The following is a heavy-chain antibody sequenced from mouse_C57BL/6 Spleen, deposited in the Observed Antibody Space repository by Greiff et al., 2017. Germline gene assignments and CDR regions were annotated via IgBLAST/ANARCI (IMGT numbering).Heavy chain of an antibody. Sequence: QVQLQQSGAELVRPGASVTLSCKASGYTFTDYEMHWVKQTPVHGLEWIGAIDPETGGTAYNQKFKGKAILTADKSSSTAYMELRSLTSEDSAVYYCTRHYYGSRFDYWGQGTTLTVSS. J-gene: IGHJ2*01. CDR1: GYTFTDYE. D-gene: IGHD1-1*01. V-gene: IGHV1-15*01. CDR2: IDPETGGT. CDR3: TRHYYGSRFDY.